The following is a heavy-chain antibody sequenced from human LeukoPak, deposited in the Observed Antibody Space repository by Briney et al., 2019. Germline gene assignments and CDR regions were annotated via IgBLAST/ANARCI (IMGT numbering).Heavy chain of an antibody. J-gene: IGHJ4*02. CDR1: GGSISSGDYY. V-gene: IGHV4-30-4*01. D-gene: IGHD1-26*01. CDR3: ARVLVGATIDY. Sequence: SETLSLTCTVSGGSISSGDYYWSWIRQPPGKGLEWIGYIYYSGSTYYNPTLKSRVTISVDTSKNQFSLKLSSVTAADTAVYYCARVLVGATIDYWGQGTLVTVSS. CDR2: IYYSGST.